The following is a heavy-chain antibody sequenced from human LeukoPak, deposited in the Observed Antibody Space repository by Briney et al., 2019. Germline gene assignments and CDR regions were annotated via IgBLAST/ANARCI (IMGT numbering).Heavy chain of an antibody. CDR3: ARDQGGYSYGYPRYYFDY. CDR2: INPSGGST. Sequence: ASVKVSCKASGYTFTSYYMHWVRQAPGQGLEWMGIINPSGGSTSYAQKFQGRVTMTRDTSTSTVYMELSRLRSDDTAVYYCARDQGGYSYGYPRYYFDYWGQGTLVTVSS. D-gene: IGHD5-18*01. J-gene: IGHJ4*02. V-gene: IGHV1-46*01. CDR1: GYTFTSYY.